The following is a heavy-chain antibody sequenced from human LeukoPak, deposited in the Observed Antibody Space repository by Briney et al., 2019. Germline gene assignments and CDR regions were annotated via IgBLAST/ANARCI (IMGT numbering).Heavy chain of an antibody. V-gene: IGHV4-4*07. J-gene: IGHJ6*02. CDR2: IYTSGST. Sequence: SETLSLTCTVSGGSISSYYWSWIRQPAGKGLEWIGRIYTSGSTNYNPSFMSRVTMSVDTSKNQFSLKLSSVTAADTAVYYCARGGLVEYSNYRYYYYYYGMDVWGQGTTVTVSS. CDR3: ARGGLVEYSNYRYYYYYYGMDV. CDR1: GGSISSYY. D-gene: IGHD4-11*01.